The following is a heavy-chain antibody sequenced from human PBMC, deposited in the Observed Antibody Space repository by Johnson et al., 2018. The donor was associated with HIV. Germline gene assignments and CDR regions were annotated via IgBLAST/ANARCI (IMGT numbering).Heavy chain of an antibody. CDR3: AKSYSLGGAGYQPHDAFDI. CDR2: IGYDGGNK. Sequence: QVQVVESGGGVVQPGGSLRLSCAASGFTFSSYGMHWVRQAPGKGLEWVAVIGYDGGNKYYADSVKGRLTISRDNSKNTLYLQINSLRAEDTAVYYCAKSYSLGGAGYQPHDAFDIWDQGTMVTVSS. CDR1: GFTFSSYG. V-gene: IGHV3-30*02. D-gene: IGHD3-9*01. J-gene: IGHJ3*02.